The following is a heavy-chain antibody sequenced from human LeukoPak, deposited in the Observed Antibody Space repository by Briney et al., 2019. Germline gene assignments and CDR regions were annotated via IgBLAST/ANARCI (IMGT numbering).Heavy chain of an antibody. CDR2: ISGDGVST. Sequence: GSLRLSCVASGLPIADFAMHWVRQAPGKGLEWVSLISGDGVSTFYADSVKGRFSISRDNSENSLYLEMNSLRTEDAAMYYCAKESGKFDYWGQGTLVAVSS. J-gene: IGHJ4*02. CDR1: GLPIADFA. CDR3: AKESGKFDY. V-gene: IGHV3-43*02.